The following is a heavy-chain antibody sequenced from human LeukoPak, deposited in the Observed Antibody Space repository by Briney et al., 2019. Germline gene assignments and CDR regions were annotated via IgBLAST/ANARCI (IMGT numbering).Heavy chain of an antibody. V-gene: IGHV4-30-4*01. CDR3: ARSHITIFGGSNWFDP. J-gene: IGHJ5*02. D-gene: IGHD3-3*01. Sequence: SETLSLTCTVSGGSISSGDYYWSWIRQPPGKGLEWIGYIYYSGSTYYNPSLKSRVTISVDTSKNQFSLKLSSVTAADTAVYYCARSHITIFGGSNWFDPWGQGTLVTVSS. CDR1: GGSISSGDYY. CDR2: IYYSGST.